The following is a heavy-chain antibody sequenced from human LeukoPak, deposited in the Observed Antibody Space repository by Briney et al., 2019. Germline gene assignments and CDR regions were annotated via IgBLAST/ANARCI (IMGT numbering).Heavy chain of an antibody. V-gene: IGHV1-2*02. CDR3: AREKRGYDYVWGSYRYTCWFDP. D-gene: IGHD3-16*02. J-gene: IGHJ5*02. CDR2: INPNSGGT. Sequence: ASVKVSCKASGYTFTSYGISWVRQAPGQGLEWMGWINPNSGGTNYAQKFQGRVTMTRDTSISTAYMELSGLRSDDTAVYYCAREKRGYDYVWGSYRYTCWFDPWGQGTLVTVSS. CDR1: GYTFTSYG.